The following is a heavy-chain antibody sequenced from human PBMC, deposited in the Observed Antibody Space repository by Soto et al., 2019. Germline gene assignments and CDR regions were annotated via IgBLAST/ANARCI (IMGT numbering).Heavy chain of an antibody. J-gene: IGHJ4*01. Sequence: SETLSLTCSVSGGSITRRNYYWGWIRQSPGKGLEWIASMHYGGSTFYKASLRSRASIFADTSKNQLSLNLRSVTTADTVVYYCARSELDYSNFWYFDYWGHGTLVTVSS. V-gene: IGHV4-39*01. CDR2: MHYGGST. D-gene: IGHD4-4*01. CDR1: GGSITRRNYY. CDR3: ARSELDYSNFWYFDY.